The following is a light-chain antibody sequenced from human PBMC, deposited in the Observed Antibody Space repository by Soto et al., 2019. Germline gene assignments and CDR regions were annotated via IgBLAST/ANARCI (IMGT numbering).Light chain of an antibody. CDR3: QQYNSYSIT. CDR2: AAS. Sequence: IQLTQSPSFLSASVGDRVTITCRASQGISSYLAWYQQKPGKAPKLLIYAASTLQSGVPSRFSGSGSGTECTLTISSLQPDDVATYYCQQYNSYSITLGQGTRLEIK. CDR1: QGISSY. V-gene: IGKV1-9*01. J-gene: IGKJ5*01.